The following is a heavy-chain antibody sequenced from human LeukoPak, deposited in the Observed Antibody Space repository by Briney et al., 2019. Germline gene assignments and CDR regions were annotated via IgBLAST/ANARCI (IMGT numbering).Heavy chain of an antibody. CDR2: INTNTGNP. CDR1: GYTFTGYY. J-gene: IGHJ3*02. Sequence: ASVKVSCKASGYTFTGYYMHWVRQAPGQGLEWMGWINTNTGNPTYAQGFTGRFVFSLDTSVSTAYLQISSLKAEDTAVYYCARPYYYDTKEAFDIWGQGTMVTVSS. CDR3: ARPYYYDTKEAFDI. V-gene: IGHV7-4-1*02. D-gene: IGHD3-22*01.